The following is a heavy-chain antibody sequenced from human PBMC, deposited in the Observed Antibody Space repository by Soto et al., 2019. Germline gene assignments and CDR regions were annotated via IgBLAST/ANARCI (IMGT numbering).Heavy chain of an antibody. D-gene: IGHD6-6*01. V-gene: IGHV3-30*18. CDR3: AKDLEQLVRVFDP. CDR2: ISYDGTNK. CDR1: GFTFRSYG. J-gene: IGHJ5*02. Sequence: HPGVSLRLSCAVSGFTFRSYGMHWVRQAPGKGLEWVAVISYDGTNKYYADSVKGRFTISRDNSKNTLYLQMNSLRAEDTAVYYCAKDLEQLVRVFDPWGQGTLVTVSS.